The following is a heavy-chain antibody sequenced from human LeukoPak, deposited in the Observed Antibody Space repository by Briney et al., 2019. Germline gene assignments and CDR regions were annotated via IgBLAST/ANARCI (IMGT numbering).Heavy chain of an antibody. J-gene: IGHJ3*02. CDR1: GGSFSGYY. CDR2: INHSGST. CDR3: ARHGRHCSSTSCPQRAFDI. Sequence: SETLSLTCAVYGGSFSGYYWSWIRQPPGKGLEWIGEINHSGSTNYNPSLKSRVTISVDTSKNQFSLKLSSVTAADTAVYYCARHGRHCSSTSCPQRAFDIWGQGTMVTVSS. V-gene: IGHV4-34*01. D-gene: IGHD2-2*01.